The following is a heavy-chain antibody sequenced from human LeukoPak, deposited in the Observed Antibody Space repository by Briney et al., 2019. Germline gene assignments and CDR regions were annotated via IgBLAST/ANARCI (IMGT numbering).Heavy chain of an antibody. Sequence: GGSLRLSCAASGFTFDDYGMSWVRQAPGKGLEWVSGINWNGGSTGYADSVKGRFTISRDNAKNSLHLQLNSLRAEDTALYYCARDTHYYGSGSPAFDLWGRGTMVTVSS. CDR1: GFTFDDYG. CDR2: INWNGGST. V-gene: IGHV3-20*04. J-gene: IGHJ3*01. D-gene: IGHD3-10*01. CDR3: ARDTHYYGSGSPAFDL.